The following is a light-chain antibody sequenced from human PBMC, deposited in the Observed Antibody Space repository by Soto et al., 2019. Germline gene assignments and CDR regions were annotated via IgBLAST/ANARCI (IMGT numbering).Light chain of an antibody. CDR2: GAS. CDR3: QQYNSSPPMYT. Sequence: PGDRATLSCRTSQSITSSYLAWYQQRPGQVPRLLIYGASSRATGIPDRFSGSGSGTDFTLTISRLEPEDFAVYYCQQYNSSPPMYTFGQGTKLEIK. CDR1: QSITSSY. V-gene: IGKV3-20*01. J-gene: IGKJ2*01.